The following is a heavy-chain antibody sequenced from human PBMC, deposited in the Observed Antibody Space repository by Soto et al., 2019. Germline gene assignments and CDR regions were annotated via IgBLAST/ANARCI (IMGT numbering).Heavy chain of an antibody. D-gene: IGHD3-10*01. CDR1: GFTFSSCA. CDR3: ARGKGSDAPIDI. CDR2: IWHDGSEK. Sequence: WGSLRLSCAASGFTFSSCAMNWVRQAPGKGLEWVAVIWHDGSEKYYADSVRGRFTVSRDNSKSKLDLQMNSLRVEDTAIYYCARGKGSDAPIDIWGQGTMVTVSS. V-gene: IGHV3-33*08. J-gene: IGHJ3*02.